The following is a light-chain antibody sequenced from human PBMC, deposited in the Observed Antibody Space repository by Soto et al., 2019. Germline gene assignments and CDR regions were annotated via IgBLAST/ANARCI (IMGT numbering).Light chain of an antibody. CDR1: SSDVGTYNY. J-gene: IGLJ2*01. CDR2: DVT. Sequence: QSVLTQPASVSGSPGQSITISCTGTSSDVGTYNYVSWYQQHPGKAPQLMIYDVTNRPSGVSSRFSGSKSGNTASLTISGLQSEDEADYYCSSYAGSSTRVVFGGGTQLTVL. V-gene: IGLV2-14*01. CDR3: SSYAGSSTRVV.